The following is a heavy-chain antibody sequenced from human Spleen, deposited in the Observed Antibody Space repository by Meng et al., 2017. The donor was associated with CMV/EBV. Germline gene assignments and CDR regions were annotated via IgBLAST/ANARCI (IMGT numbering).Heavy chain of an antibody. Sequence: GGSLRLSCAASGFTFSSYWMHWVRQAPGKGLVWVSQIDPDGTSITYADSVKGRFTISRDNAKNTVYLQMNTLRAEDTAVYYCSILSLSTPSDYWGRGTLVTVSS. CDR2: IDPDGTSI. CDR3: SILSLSTPSDY. CDR1: GFTFSSYW. V-gene: IGHV3-74*01. D-gene: IGHD3-16*02. J-gene: IGHJ4*02.